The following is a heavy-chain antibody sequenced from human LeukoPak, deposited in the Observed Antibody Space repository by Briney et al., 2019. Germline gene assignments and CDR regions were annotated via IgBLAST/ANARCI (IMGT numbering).Heavy chain of an antibody. D-gene: IGHD3-3*01. V-gene: IGHV3-23*01. CDR3: AKGVFGYYDFWSGGGYFDY. CDR2: ISGSGGST. CDR1: GFTFSSYA. J-gene: IGHJ4*02. Sequence: GALRLSCAASGFTFSSYAMSWVRQAPGKGLEWVSAISGSGGSTYYADSVEGRFTISRDNSKNTLYLQMNSLRAEDTAVYYCAKGVFGYYDFWSGGGYFDYWGQGTLVTVSS.